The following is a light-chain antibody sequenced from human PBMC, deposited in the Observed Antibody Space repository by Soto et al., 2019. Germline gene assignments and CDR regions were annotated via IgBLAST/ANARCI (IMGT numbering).Light chain of an antibody. CDR2: EVS. CDR1: SSDVGGYNY. J-gene: IGLJ1*01. CDR3: SSYAGSNTYV. Sequence: QSALTQPTSASGSPGQSVTISCTGTSSDVGGYNYVSWYQQHPGKAPKLMIYEVSKRPSGVPDRFSGSKSGNTASLTVSGLQAEDEADYDCSSYAGSNTYVFGAGTKVTVL. V-gene: IGLV2-8*01.